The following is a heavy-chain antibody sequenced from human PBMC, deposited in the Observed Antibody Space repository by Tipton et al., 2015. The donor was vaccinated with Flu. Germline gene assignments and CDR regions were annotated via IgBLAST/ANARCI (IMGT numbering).Heavy chain of an antibody. D-gene: IGHD5-12*01. Sequence: TLSLTCTVSGYSISSGYYWGWIRQPPGKGLEWIGSIYHSGSTYYNPSLKSRVTISVDTSKNQFSLKLSAVTAADTAVYYCARVSGYDTYYFDYWGQGTLVTVSS. CDR2: IYHSGST. CDR3: ARVSGYDTYYFDY. V-gene: IGHV4-38-2*02. J-gene: IGHJ4*02. CDR1: GYSISSGYY.